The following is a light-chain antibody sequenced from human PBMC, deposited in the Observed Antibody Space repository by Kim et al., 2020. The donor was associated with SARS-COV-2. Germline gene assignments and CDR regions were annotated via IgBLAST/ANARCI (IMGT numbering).Light chain of an antibody. Sequence: DIQMTQSPSSLSASVGDRVTITCRASQDISRYLNWYQQKPGKAPKLLIYTASSLQSGVPSRFTGSGSDTDFTLTITSLQPEDFATYYCQQTSCAPRTFGQGTKVDIK. CDR3: QQTSCAPRT. CDR1: QDISRY. V-gene: IGKV1-39*01. CDR2: TAS. J-gene: IGKJ1*01.